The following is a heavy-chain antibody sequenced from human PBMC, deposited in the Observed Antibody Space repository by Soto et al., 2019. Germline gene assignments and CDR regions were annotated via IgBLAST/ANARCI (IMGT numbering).Heavy chain of an antibody. CDR1: GFTFSNYG. CDR2: ISYGGSNK. CDR3: ARDLQPKAPRSFPGWFEH. V-gene: IGHV3-30*03. Sequence: QEQLLYSGGGVVQPGRSLRLSCAASGFTFSNYGMHWVRQAPGEGLDWVAVISYGGSNKYYADSVKGRFTSSRDTSKHYRYLQMNRRRSEDTAVYYCARDLQPKAPRSFPGWFEHWGQGALVPVSS. D-gene: IGHD6-13*01. J-gene: IGHJ5*02.